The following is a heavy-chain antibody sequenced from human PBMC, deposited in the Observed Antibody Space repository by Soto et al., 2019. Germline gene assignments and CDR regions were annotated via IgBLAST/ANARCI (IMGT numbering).Heavy chain of an antibody. CDR2: IKQDGSEK. CDR3: ALHGASYSPSPGWFGP. J-gene: IGHJ5*02. CDR1: GFTFSSYW. D-gene: IGHD6-13*01. Sequence: EVQLVESGGGLVQPGGSLRLSCAASGFTFSSYWMSWVRQAPGKGLEWVANIKQDGSEKHYVDPVKGRFTISRDNAKNSLHLQMSSRIVGGTAVYDGALHGASYSPSPGWFGPWGQGTLVTVSS. V-gene: IGHV3-7*01.